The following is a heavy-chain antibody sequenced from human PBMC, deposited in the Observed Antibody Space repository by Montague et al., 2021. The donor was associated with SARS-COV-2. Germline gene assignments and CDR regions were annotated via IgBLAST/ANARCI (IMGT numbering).Heavy chain of an antibody. CDR2: MYYSGST. V-gene: IGHV4-39*07. Sequence: SETLSLTCTVSGGSISSSNYYWGWIRQPPGKGLEWIGNMYYSGSTYYNPSLKSRVTISIDTSKNQFSLKLSSVTAADTAVYYCARDDIVPQGVTKGMDVWGQGTTVPVSS. CDR3: ARDDIVPQGVTKGMDV. D-gene: IGHD2-15*01. J-gene: IGHJ6*02. CDR1: GGSISSSNYY.